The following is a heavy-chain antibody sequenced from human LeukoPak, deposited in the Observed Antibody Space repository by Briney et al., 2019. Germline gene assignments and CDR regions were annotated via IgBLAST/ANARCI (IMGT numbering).Heavy chain of an antibody. J-gene: IGHJ4*02. Sequence: GGSLRLSCAASGFTFSNYWMSWVRQAPGKGLEWVANIKQDGSEKYYVDSVKGRFTISRDNAKNSLYLQMNSLRAEDTAVYYCARRYYDILTGYYTDFDYWGQGTLVTVSS. V-gene: IGHV3-7*03. CDR1: GFTFSNYW. CDR3: ARRYYDILTGYYTDFDY. D-gene: IGHD3-9*01. CDR2: IKQDGSEK.